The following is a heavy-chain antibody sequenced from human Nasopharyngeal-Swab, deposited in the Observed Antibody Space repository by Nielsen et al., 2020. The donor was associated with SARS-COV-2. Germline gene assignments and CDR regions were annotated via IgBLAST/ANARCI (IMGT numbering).Heavy chain of an antibody. CDR2: INHSGST. CDR3: ARVGGYNYGYIDLFDY. V-gene: IGHV4-34*01. CDR1: GGSLSGYY. Sequence: SETLSLTCAVYGGSLSGYYWSWIRQPPGKGLEWIGEINHSGSTNYNPSLRSRVTISVDTSKNQFSLKLSSVTAADTAVYYCARVGGYNYGYIDLFDYWGQGTLVTVSS. J-gene: IGHJ4*02. D-gene: IGHD5-18*01.